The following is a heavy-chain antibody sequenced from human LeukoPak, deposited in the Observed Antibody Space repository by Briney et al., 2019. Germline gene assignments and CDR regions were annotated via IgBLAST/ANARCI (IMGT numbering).Heavy chain of an antibody. CDR2: ISYSGST. D-gene: IGHD6-19*01. J-gene: IGHJ4*02. CDR3: ARGGGVAGTPYNPYDY. CDR1: GGSVSSGPSY. V-gene: IGHV4-61*01. Sequence: SKTLSLTCTVSGGSVSSGPSYWSWIRRPPGKGLEWIGYISYSGSTNYNPSLRSRVTISVDTSKNQFSLKLSSVTAADTAVYYCARGGGVAGTPYNPYDYWGQGTLVTVSS.